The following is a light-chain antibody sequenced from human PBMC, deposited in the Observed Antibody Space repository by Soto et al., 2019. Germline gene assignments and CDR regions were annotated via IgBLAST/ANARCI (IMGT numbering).Light chain of an antibody. J-gene: IGKJ5*01. V-gene: IGKV3-20*01. CDR3: QQYGSPIT. Sequence: EIVLTQSPGTLSLSPGERATLSCRASQSVSSSYLAWYQQKPGQAPRLLIYGASSRATGIPGRFSAGGSGTAFTLTISGLEPEAFAVYYCQQYGSPITFGQGTRLEIK. CDR1: QSVSSSY. CDR2: GAS.